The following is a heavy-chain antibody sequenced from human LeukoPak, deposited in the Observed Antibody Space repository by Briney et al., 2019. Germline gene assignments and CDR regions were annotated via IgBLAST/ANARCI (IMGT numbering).Heavy chain of an antibody. Sequence: PGGSLRLSCAASGFTFSSYWMSWVRQAPGKGLEWVANIKQDGSEKYYVDSVKGRFTISRDNAKNSLYLQMNSLRAEDTAVYYCARAPYYYDSSGYYAYWGQGTLVTVSS. D-gene: IGHD3-22*01. CDR3: ARAPYYYDSSGYYAY. CDR2: IKQDGSEK. J-gene: IGHJ4*02. V-gene: IGHV3-7*01. CDR1: GFTFSSYW.